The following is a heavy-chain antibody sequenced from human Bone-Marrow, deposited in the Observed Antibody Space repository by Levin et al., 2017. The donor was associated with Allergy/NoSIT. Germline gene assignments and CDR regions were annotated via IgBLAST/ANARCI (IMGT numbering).Heavy chain of an antibody. J-gene: IGHJ4*02. V-gene: IGHV4-39*01. Sequence: PSETLSLTCNVSGGSISSSSYYWGWIRQPPGKGLEWIGSIYYSGSTYYNPSLKIRVTISVDTSKNQFSLKLSSVTAADTAVYYCARHLKGSGWPPFDYWGQGTLVTVSS. D-gene: IGHD6-19*01. CDR2: IYYSGST. CDR3: ARHLKGSGWPPFDY. CDR1: GGSISSSSYY.